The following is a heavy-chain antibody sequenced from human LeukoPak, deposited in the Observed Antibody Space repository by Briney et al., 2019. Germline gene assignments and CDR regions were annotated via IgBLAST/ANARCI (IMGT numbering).Heavy chain of an antibody. D-gene: IGHD6-19*01. CDR3: ARDGRRRVRSSSGWDKYYFDY. V-gene: IGHV1-2*02. Sequence: ASVKVSCKASGYTFTGYYMHWVRQASGQGLEWMGWINPNSGGTNYAQKFRGRVTMTRDTSISTAYMELSRLRSDDTAVYYCARDGRRRVRSSSGWDKYYFDYWGQGTLVTVSS. CDR2: INPNSGGT. J-gene: IGHJ4*02. CDR1: GYTFTGYY.